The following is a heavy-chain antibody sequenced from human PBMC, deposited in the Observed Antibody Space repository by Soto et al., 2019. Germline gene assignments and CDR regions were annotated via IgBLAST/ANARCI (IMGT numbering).Heavy chain of an antibody. D-gene: IGHD3-16*02. J-gene: IGHJ2*01. CDR2: INHSGST. V-gene: IGHV4-34*01. Sequence: QVQLQQWGAGLLKPSETLSLTCAVYGGSFSGYYWSWIRQPPGKGLEWIGEINHSGSTNYNPSLKSRVTISVDTSKNQLHLKLSSVTAADTAVYYCARGPERNDYIWGSYRYTRWYFDLWGRGTLVTVSS. CDR3: ARGPERNDYIWGSYRYTRWYFDL. CDR1: GGSFSGYY.